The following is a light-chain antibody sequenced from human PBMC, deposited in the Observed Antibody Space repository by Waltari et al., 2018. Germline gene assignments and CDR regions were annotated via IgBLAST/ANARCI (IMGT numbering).Light chain of an antibody. Sequence: DIQMTQSPSSLSECVGDSVTITCRASQGISNFLSWNQQKPGKPPKRLIYGASSLESGVPSRFSGSGSGTDFTLTISSLQPEDFATYYCLQYNSVPYTFGQGTTVEIK. J-gene: IGKJ2*01. V-gene: IGKV1-17*01. CDR3: LQYNSVPYT. CDR2: GAS. CDR1: QGISNF.